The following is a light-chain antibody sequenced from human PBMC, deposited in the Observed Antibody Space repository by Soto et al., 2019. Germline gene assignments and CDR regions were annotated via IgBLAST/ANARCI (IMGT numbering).Light chain of an antibody. J-gene: IGKJ1*01. CDR2: DAS. Sequence: DIQMTQSPSTLSASVGDRVTITCRASQSISSWLAWYQHKPGKAPKLLIYDASSLESGVPSRFGGSGSGTEFTSTISGLQPDDFATYYCQQYNSYTWTFGQGTKVEIK. CDR3: QQYNSYTWT. CDR1: QSISSW. V-gene: IGKV1-5*01.